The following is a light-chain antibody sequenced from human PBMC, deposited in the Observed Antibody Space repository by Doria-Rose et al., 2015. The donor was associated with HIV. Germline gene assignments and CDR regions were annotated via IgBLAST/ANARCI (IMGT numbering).Light chain of an antibody. CDR2: DGS. V-gene: IGKV3-20*01. CDR1: QSFSSTY. CDR3: HQYGTSWT. J-gene: IGKJ1*01. Sequence: TQSPGTLSLSPGERATLSCRASQSFSSTYLAWYQQKPGQDPSLLIYDGSTRATGIPDRFRASGSGTDFTLTINRLEPEDFALYYCHQYGTSWTFGQGTKVEI.